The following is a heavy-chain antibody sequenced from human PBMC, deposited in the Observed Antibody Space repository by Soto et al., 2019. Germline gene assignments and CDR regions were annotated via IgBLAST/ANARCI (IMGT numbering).Heavy chain of an antibody. CDR3: ARGGGYSSSSWFDP. CDR1: GFTFSSYS. J-gene: IGHJ5*02. Sequence: EVQLVESGGGLVKPGGSLRLSCAASGFTFSSYSMNWVRQAPGKGLEWVSSISSSSSYIYYADSVKGRFTISRDNAKNSLYLQMKSLRAEDTAVYYCARGGGYSSSSWFDPWGQGTLVTVSS. CDR2: ISSSSSYI. D-gene: IGHD6-6*01. V-gene: IGHV3-21*01.